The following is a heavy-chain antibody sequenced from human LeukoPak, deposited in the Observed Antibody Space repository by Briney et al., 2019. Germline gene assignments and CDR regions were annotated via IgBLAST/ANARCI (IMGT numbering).Heavy chain of an antibody. CDR2: INPNSGGT. D-gene: IGHD3-22*01. V-gene: IGHV1-2*02. J-gene: IGHJ6*03. Sequence: ASVKVSCKASGYTFTGYYIHWVRQAPGQGLEWMGWINPNSGGTNYAQKFQGRVTMTRDTSISTAYMELSRLRSDDTAVYYCAREGVYDSSGYDYYYYYMDVWGKGTTVTISS. CDR3: AREGVYDSSGYDYYYYYMDV. CDR1: GYTFTGYY.